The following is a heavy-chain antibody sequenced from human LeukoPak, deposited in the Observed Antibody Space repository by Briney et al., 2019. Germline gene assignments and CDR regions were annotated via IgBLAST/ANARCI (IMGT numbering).Heavy chain of an antibody. D-gene: IGHD4-23*01. V-gene: IGHV3-30*18. CDR1: GFTFSNYG. J-gene: IGHJ4*02. CDR2: ISSGGNKK. CDR3: AKEGTVGY. Sequence: GGSLRLSCAASGFTFSNYGIHWVRQAPGKGLEWVAVISSGGNKKYYADSVKGRFTISRDNSKNTLYLQMNSLRAEDTAVYYCAKEGTVGYWGQGTLVTVSS.